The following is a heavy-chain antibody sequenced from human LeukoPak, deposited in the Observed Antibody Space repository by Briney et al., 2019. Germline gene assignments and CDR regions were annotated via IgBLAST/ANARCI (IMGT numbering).Heavy chain of an antibody. CDR2: INGDGSNT. V-gene: IGHV3-74*01. Sequence: GGSLRLSCAASGFTFSNYWMHWVRQVPGKGLVWVSRINGDGSNTSYADSVKGRFTISRDNAKNTLNLQMNSLRAEDTAVYYCAKLYQPDYWGQGTLVTVSS. J-gene: IGHJ4*02. D-gene: IGHD3-16*02. CDR3: AKLYQPDY. CDR1: GFTFSNYW.